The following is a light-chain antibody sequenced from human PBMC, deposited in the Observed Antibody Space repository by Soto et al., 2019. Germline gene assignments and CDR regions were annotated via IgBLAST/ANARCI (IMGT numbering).Light chain of an antibody. V-gene: IGKV3-15*01. CDR1: QSVSSN. CDR3: QQYNNWPPIT. J-gene: IGKJ5*01. CDR2: GAS. Sequence: EIVMTQSRATLAVSLGERATRACRASQSVSSNLAWYQQKPGQAPRLLLYGASTRATGIPARFSGSGSGTEFTLTISSLQSEDFAVYYCQQYNNWPPITFGQGTRLEIK.